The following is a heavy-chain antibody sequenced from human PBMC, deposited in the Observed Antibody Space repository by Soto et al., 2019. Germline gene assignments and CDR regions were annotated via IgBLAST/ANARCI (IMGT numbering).Heavy chain of an antibody. J-gene: IGHJ4*02. CDR1: GGSFSGYY. Sequence: SETLSLTCAVYGGSFSGYYWTWIRQPPGKGLEWIGEINHSGSANYNPSLKSRVTMSVDTSKNQFSLKLSSVTAADTAVYYCARNPAAGSYYFDCWGQGTLVTVSS. CDR2: INHSGSA. D-gene: IGHD6-13*01. V-gene: IGHV4-34*01. CDR3: ARNPAAGSYYFDC.